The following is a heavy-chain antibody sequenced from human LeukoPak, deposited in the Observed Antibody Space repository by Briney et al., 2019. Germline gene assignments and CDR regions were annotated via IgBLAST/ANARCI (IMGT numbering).Heavy chain of an antibody. CDR2: ISNSGST. CDR3: GRDALVGYLSYYYMDV. V-gene: IGHV4-59*11. D-gene: IGHD2-15*01. Sequence: SETLSLTCTVSGGSISSHYWTWIRQSPVKGLEWIGDISNSGSTSYNPSLKSRVTISIDTSKNQFSLKLSSVTAADTAVYYCGRDALVGYLSYYYMDVWGKGTTVTVSS. CDR1: GGSISSHY. J-gene: IGHJ6*03.